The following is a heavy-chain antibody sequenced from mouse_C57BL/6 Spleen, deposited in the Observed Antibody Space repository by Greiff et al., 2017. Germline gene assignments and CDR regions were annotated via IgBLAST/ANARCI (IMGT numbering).Heavy chain of an antibody. V-gene: IGHV3-8*01. D-gene: IGHD2-5*01. CDR3: ARSYSNYENWYFDV. CDR1: GYSITSDY. CDR2: ISYSGST. Sequence: VQLKQSGPGLAKPSQTLSLTCSVTGYSITSDYWNWIRKFPGNKLEYMGYISYSGSTYYNPSLKSRISITRDTSKNQYYLQLNSVTTEDTATYYCARSYSNYENWYFDVWGTGTTVTVSS. J-gene: IGHJ1*03.